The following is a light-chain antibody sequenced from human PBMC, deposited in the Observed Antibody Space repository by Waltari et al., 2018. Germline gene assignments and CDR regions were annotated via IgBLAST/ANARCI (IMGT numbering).Light chain of an antibody. CDR2: DAS. J-gene: IGKJ4*01. Sequence: EIVLTQPPATLSLSPGDGATPACRASQRVRRYLPWYQQKPGPAPRLLIYDASNRASGIPARFSGSGSGTDFSLSISSLEPEDFAVYYCQQRHNWPLTFGGGTKVEIK. CDR3: QQRHNWPLT. V-gene: IGKV3-11*01. CDR1: QRVRRY.